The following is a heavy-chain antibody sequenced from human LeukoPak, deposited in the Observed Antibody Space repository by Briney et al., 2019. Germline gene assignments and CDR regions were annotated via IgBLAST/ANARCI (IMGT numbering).Heavy chain of an antibody. V-gene: IGHV3-23*01. CDR3: AKGYSSGWLFDY. J-gene: IGHJ4*02. D-gene: IGHD6-19*01. CDR1: GFTFSSYA. CDR2: ISGSGGST. Sequence: GGSLRLSCAASGFTFSSYAMSWVRQAPGKGLEWVSTISGSGGSTYYADSVKGRFTISRDNSKNTLYLQMNSLRAEDTAVYYCAKGYSSGWLFDYWGQGTLVTVSS.